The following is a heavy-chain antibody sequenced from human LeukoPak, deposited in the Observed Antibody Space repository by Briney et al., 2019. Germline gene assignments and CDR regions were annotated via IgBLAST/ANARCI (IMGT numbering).Heavy chain of an antibody. CDR3: ARALPYYYDSSGYHDY. D-gene: IGHD3-22*01. Sequence: SVKVSCKASGGTFSSYAISWVRQAPGQGLEWMGGIIPIFGTANYAQKFQGRVTITADKSTSTAYMELSSLRSEDTAVYYCARALPYYYDSSGYHDYWGQGTLVTVSS. CDR1: GGTFSSYA. CDR2: IIPIFGTA. V-gene: IGHV1-69*06. J-gene: IGHJ4*02.